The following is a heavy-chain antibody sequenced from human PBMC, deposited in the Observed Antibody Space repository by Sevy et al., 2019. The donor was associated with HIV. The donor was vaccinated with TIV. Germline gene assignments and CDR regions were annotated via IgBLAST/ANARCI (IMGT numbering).Heavy chain of an antibody. CDR1: GFTFSSYA. V-gene: IGHV3-30*04. CDR3: SRDLVLPTTIDYFYYGMDV. J-gene: IGHJ6*02. CDR2: ISHDEILK. D-gene: IGHD2-2*02. Sequence: GGSLRLSCAASGFTFSSYALHWFRQAPGKGLELVAVISHDEILKEYADSVKGRFTISRDNAKNSLYLQMNSLRAEDTAVYYCSRDLVLPTTIDYFYYGMDVWGQGTTVTVSS.